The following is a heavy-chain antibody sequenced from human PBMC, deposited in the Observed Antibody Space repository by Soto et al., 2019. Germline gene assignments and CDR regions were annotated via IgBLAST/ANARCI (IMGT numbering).Heavy chain of an antibody. CDR1: GFSLTTSGMC. CDR3: AHRGGAAVGLYYFDY. CDR2: IDWDDDK. V-gene: IGHV2-70*12. Sequence: SGPTLVNPTQTLTLTCTFSGFSLTTSGMCVSWIRQTPGKALEWLALIDWDDDKYYSTSLKTRLTISKDTSKNQVVLTMTNMDPVDAATYYCAHRGGAAVGLYYFDYWGPGTLVTVSS. D-gene: IGHD6-13*01. J-gene: IGHJ4*02.